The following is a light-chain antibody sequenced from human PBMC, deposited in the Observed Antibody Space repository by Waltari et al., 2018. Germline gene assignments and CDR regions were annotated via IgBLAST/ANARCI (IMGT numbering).Light chain of an antibody. Sequence: DIQMTQSPSSLSASVGDRVTMTCRASQNIGIYLNWYQQKPGKAPKLLIYAASSLQSGVPSRFSGSGSETDFTLTISSLQPEDFATYYCQQSHNTPWTFGQGTKVEIK. V-gene: IGKV1-39*01. J-gene: IGKJ1*01. CDR2: AAS. CDR1: QNIGIY. CDR3: QQSHNTPWT.